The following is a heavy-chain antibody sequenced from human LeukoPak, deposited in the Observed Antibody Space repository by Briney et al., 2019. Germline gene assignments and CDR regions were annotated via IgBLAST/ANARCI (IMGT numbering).Heavy chain of an antibody. CDR3: ALLTTVTADYFDY. CDR1: GFTFSTYA. D-gene: IGHD4-17*01. CDR2: ISGSGGSK. J-gene: IGHJ4*02. V-gene: IGHV3-23*01. Sequence: QAGGSLRLSCAASGFTFSTYAMSWVRQAPGKGLEWVSGISGSGGSKYYADSVKGRFTISRDNSKNTLYLQTNSLRAEDTAVYYCALLTTVTADYFDYWGQGTLVTVSS.